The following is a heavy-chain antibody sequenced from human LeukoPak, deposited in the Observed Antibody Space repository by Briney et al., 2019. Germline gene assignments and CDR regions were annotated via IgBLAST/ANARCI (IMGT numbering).Heavy chain of an antibody. V-gene: IGHV1-2*02. CDR2: INPNSGGT. D-gene: IGHD3-10*01. Sequence: ASVKVSYKASGYTFTGYYMHWVRQAPGQGLEWMGWINPNSGGTNYAQKFQGRVTMTRDTSISTAYMELSRLRSDDTAVYYCAKNPEYYGSGSYDYWGQGTLVTVSS. CDR3: AKNPEYYGSGSYDY. J-gene: IGHJ4*02. CDR1: GYTFTGYY.